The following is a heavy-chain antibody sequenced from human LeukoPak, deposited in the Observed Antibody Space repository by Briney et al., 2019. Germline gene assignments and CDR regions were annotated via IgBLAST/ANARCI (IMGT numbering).Heavy chain of an antibody. CDR3: ARDVDSSSHYSHFDY. V-gene: IGHV3-30*03. D-gene: IGHD3-22*01. J-gene: IGHJ4*02. CDR2: ISYDGSNK. Sequence: GGSLRLSCAASGFTFSSYGMHWVRQAPGKGLEWVAVISYDGSNKYYADSVKGRFTISRDNSKNTLDLQMNSLRAEDTAVYYCARDVDSSSHYSHFDYWGQGTLVTVSS. CDR1: GFTFSSYG.